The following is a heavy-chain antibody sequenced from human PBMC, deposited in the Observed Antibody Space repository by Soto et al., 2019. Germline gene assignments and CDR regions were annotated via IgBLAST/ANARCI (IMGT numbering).Heavy chain of an antibody. CDR2: VGTAGDT. V-gene: IGHV3-13*01. CDR3: ARGQEVGAHFFDS. J-gene: IGHJ4*02. D-gene: IGHD2-15*01. Sequence: GGSLRLSCEASGFTFSGFDMHWVRQPTGKCLEWVSTVGTAGDTYYAVSVKGRFTISRDNAKNSLSLQMNSLRAGDTAVYFCARGQEVGAHFFDSWGQGXQVTVYS. CDR1: GFTFSGFD.